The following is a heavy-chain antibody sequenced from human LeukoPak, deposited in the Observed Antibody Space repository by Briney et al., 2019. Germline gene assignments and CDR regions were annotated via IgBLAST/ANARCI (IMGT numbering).Heavy chain of an antibody. D-gene: IGHD2-15*01. CDR1: GYTFTSYY. V-gene: IGHV3-33*05. J-gene: IGHJ5*02. CDR3: ARDRAGYCSGGSCP. CDR2: ISYDGSNK. Sequence: SCKASGYTFTSYYMHWVRQAPGKGLEWVAVISYDGSNKYYADSVKGRFTISRDNSKNTLYLQMNSLRAEDTAVYYCARDRAGYCSGGSCPWGQGTLVTVSS.